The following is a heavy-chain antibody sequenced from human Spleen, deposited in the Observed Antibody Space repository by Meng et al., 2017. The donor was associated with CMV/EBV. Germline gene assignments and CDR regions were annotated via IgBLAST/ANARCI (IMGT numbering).Heavy chain of an antibody. CDR3: AREIFHKWFGDLLVELQGRWFDS. CDR2: IPNSGRT. D-gene: IGHD3-10*01. Sequence: WSWIRQGPGKGPEWIGHIPNSGRTSYNPSFQSRVVISVDTSKNQFSPRLTAVTAADTAVYYCAREIFHKWFGDLLVELQGRWFDSWGQGTLVTVSS. V-gene: IGHV4-31*02. J-gene: IGHJ5*01.